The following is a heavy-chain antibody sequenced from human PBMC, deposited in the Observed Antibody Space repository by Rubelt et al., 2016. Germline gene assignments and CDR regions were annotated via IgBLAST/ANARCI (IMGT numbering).Heavy chain of an antibody. J-gene: IGHJ3*02. Sequence: YYIDSVKGRFTISRDNSKNTPYLQMNSLRAEDTAVYYCARDNAVTARAFDIWGQGTMVTVSS. CDR3: ARDNAVTARAFDI. V-gene: IGHV3-30*07. D-gene: IGHD2-21*02.